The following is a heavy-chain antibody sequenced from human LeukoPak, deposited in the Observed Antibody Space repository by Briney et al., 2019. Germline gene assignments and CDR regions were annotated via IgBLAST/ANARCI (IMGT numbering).Heavy chain of an antibody. CDR3: AKDPNDYGEYYYYMDV. Sequence: PGGSLRLSCAASGFTFSSYGMHWVRQAPGKGLEWVAVISYDGSNKYYADSVKGRFTISRDNSKNTLHLQMNSLRAEDTAVYYCAKDPNDYGEYYYYMDVWGKGTTVTVSS. CDR2: ISYDGSNK. CDR1: GFTFSSYG. D-gene: IGHD4-17*01. V-gene: IGHV3-30*18. J-gene: IGHJ6*03.